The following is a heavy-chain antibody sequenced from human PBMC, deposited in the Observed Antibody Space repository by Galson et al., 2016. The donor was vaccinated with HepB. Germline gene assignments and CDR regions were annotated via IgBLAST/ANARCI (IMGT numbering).Heavy chain of an antibody. CDR3: ARVLSHGMDY. V-gene: IGHV3-11*01. CDR1: GFTFGDYY. J-gene: IGHJ4*02. Sequence: SLRLSCAASGFTFGDYYMSWIRQPPGKGLEWVSFISTDGIRRHYGESVEGRFTVSRDNVKNSLYLYINNPRADDTAVYYCARVLSHGMDYWGPGTLVTVSA. CDR2: ISTDGIRR.